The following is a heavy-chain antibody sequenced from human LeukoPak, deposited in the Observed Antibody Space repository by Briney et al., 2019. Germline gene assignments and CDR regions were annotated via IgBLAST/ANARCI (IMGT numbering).Heavy chain of an antibody. J-gene: IGHJ4*02. CDR2: IYSGGST. Sequence: GGSLRLSCAASGFTVSTNYMSWVRQAPGKGLEWVSVIYSGGSTYYADSVKGRFTISRDNSKNTFYLQMNSLRAEDTAVYYWASGAITIFGVVTGYYFDYWGQGTLVTVSS. CDR1: GFTVSTNY. D-gene: IGHD3-3*01. V-gene: IGHV3-53*01. CDR3: ASGAITIFGVVTGYYFDY.